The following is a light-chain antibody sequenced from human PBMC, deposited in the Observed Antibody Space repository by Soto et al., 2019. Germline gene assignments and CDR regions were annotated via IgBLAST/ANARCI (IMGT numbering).Light chain of an antibody. V-gene: IGKV3-15*01. CDR2: GAS. J-gene: IGKJ5*01. Sequence: LSSXPGEXAALXXRASRSVSSCLAWYQQKPGQAPRLLIYGASTRATGIPARFSGRGSGTEFTLTISRLQPEDFAMYYCQQYDSWPITFGQGARFDIK. CDR3: QQYDSWPIT. CDR1: RSVSSC.